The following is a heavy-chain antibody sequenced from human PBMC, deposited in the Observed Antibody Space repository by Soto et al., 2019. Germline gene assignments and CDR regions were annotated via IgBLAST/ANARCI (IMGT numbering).Heavy chain of an antibody. CDR2: IWYDGSNK. Sequence: QVQLVESGGGVVQPGRSLRLSCAASGFTFSSYGMHWVRQAPGKGLEWVAVIWYDGSNKYYADSVKGRFTISIDNSTNSLYLQMNSLRAEDTAVYYCARGPYSSSWYGTYYGMDVWGQGTTVTVSS. CDR1: GFTFSSYG. CDR3: ARGPYSSSWYGTYYGMDV. D-gene: IGHD6-13*01. V-gene: IGHV3-33*01. J-gene: IGHJ6*02.